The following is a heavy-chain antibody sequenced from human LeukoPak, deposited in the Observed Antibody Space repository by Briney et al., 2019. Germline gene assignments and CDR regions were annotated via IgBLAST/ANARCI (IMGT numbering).Heavy chain of an antibody. J-gene: IGHJ4*02. CDR3: AREAYDSSGYYYSTTPATYFDY. CDR1: GGSTSSGGYY. CDR2: IYYSGST. Sequence: PSQTLSLTCTVSGGSTSSGGYYWSWIRQHPGKGLEWIGYIYYSGSTYYNPSLKSRVTISVDTSKNQFSLKLSSVTAADTAVYYCAREAYDSSGYYYSTTPATYFDYWGQGTLVTVSS. D-gene: IGHD3-22*01. V-gene: IGHV4-31*03.